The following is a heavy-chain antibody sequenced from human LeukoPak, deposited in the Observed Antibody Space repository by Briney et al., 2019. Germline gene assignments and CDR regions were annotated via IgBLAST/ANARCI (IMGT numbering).Heavy chain of an antibody. D-gene: IGHD3-16*02. CDR1: GGTFSSYA. J-gene: IGHJ5*02. CDR3: AREYDYVWGSYRYNWFDP. CDR2: IIPISGTA. Sequence: VASVKVSCKASGGTFSSYAISWVRQAPGQGLEWMGGIIPISGTANYAQKFQGRVTITADESTSTAYMELSSLRSEDTAVYYCAREYDYVWGSYRYNWFDPWGQGTLVTVSS. V-gene: IGHV1-69*13.